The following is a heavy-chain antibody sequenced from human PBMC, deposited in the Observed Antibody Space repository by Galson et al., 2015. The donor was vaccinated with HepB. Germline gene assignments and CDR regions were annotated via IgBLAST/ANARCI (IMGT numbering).Heavy chain of an antibody. Sequence: SLRLSCAASGFTFSNHYMDWVRQAPGKGLEWVGRTRNKANSYTTEYAASVKGRFTISRDDSKNSLYLQMNSLKTEDTAVYYCARGGDGYYDSSGYFDYWGQGTLVTVSS. CDR1: GFTFSNHY. D-gene: IGHD3-22*01. V-gene: IGHV3-72*01. CDR3: ARGGDGYYDSSGYFDY. J-gene: IGHJ4*02. CDR2: TRNKANSYTT.